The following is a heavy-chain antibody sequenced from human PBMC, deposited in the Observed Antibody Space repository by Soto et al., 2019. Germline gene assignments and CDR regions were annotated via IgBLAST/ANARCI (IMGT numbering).Heavy chain of an antibody. CDR2: IYPRDSDT. CDR3: ARDLDYSGKSDDFYM. V-gene: IGHV5-51*01. Sequence: PWESLKISWNGSRYSFTDYWIAWVRQMPGKGLEWMGIIYPRDSDTRYSPSFQGQVTISADKSISTAYLQWSSLKASDTAMYYCARDLDYSGKSDDFYMWCQETILTISS. J-gene: IGHJ4*03. CDR1: RYSFTDYW. D-gene: IGHD3-3*01.